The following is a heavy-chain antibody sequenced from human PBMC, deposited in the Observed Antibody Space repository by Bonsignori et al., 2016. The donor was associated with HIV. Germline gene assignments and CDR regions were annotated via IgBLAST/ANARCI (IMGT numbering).Heavy chain of an antibody. Sequence: SETLSLTCTVSGGSINNYFWSWIRQPPGKGLEYIGYIYYSGSTNFNPSLKSRVTMSLDTSKNQFSLKLTSVTAADTAVYYCARVTRNFFYSIDVWGNGTTVTV. CDR3: ARVTRNFFYSIDV. D-gene: IGHD1-1*01. CDR2: IYYSGST. V-gene: IGHV4-59*01. CDR1: GGSINNYF. J-gene: IGHJ6*03.